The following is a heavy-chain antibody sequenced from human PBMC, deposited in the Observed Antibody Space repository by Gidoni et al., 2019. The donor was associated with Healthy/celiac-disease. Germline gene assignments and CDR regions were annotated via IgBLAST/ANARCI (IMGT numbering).Heavy chain of an antibody. CDR1: GFTFSSYA. Sequence: EVQLLASGGGLVQPGGSLRLSCAASGFTFSSYAMSWVRQAPGKGLGWVSAISGSGGSTYYADSVKGRFTISRDNSKNTLYLQMNSLRAEDTAVYYCAKDRDRSYYFDYWGQGTLVTVSS. J-gene: IGHJ4*02. CDR3: AKDRDRSYYFDY. V-gene: IGHV3-23*01. CDR2: ISGSGGST. D-gene: IGHD1-26*01.